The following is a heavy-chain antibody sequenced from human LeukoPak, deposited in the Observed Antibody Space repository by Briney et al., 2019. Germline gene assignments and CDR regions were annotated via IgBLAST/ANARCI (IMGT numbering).Heavy chain of an antibody. J-gene: IGHJ3*02. Sequence: GGSLRLSCVASGFTFSSYGIHWVRQAPGKGLEWVAVIWNDGSNKYYADSVKVRFTISRDNSKNTLYLQMNSLRAEDTAVYYCAKDRGSYGQKDGFDIWGRGTMVTVSS. D-gene: IGHD3-16*01. CDR2: IWNDGSNK. V-gene: IGHV3-33*06. CDR1: GFTFSSYG. CDR3: AKDRGSYGQKDGFDI.